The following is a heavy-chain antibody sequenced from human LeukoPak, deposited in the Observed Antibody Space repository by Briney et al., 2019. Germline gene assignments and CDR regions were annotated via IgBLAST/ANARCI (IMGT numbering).Heavy chain of an antibody. D-gene: IGHD6-13*01. CDR1: GGSISRNNW. J-gene: IGHJ5*02. V-gene: IGHV4-4*02. CDR2: FYHGGST. Sequence: SGTLSLTCAVSGGSISRNNWCSWVRQPPGKGLELIGEFYHGGSTNYNPSLKSRIALSVDRSRNQLCLQLSSVTAVSTAVCFCAQSLGSSNWIGNWFDHWGQGTLVTVS. CDR3: AQSLGSSNWIGNWFDH.